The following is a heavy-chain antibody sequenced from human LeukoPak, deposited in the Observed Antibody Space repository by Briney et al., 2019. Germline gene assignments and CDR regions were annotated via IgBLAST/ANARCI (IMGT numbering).Heavy chain of an antibody. V-gene: IGHV3-11*01. Sequence: GGSLRLSCAASGFTFNDYYMRWIRQAPGKGLEWLSYINIGGTNTHYADSVKGRFTISSDTAKKSLYLEMNNLRAEDTAVYYCATYGAGFDTWGQGVLVTVSS. CDR2: INIGGTNT. J-gene: IGHJ5*02. CDR1: GFTFNDYY. CDR3: ATYGAGFDT. D-gene: IGHD2-21*01.